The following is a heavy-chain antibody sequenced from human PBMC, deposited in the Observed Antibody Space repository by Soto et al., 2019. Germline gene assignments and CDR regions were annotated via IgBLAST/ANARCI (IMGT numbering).Heavy chain of an antibody. CDR1: GGTFGSCA. J-gene: IGHJ6*02. CDR3: ARFPLGGRSSSHYYYYGMDV. V-gene: IGHV1-69*13. Sequence: GASVKVSCTESGGTFGSCAMSWVRQAHRQGLEWMGGIIPIFGTANYAQKFQGRVTITADESTSTAYMELSSLRSEDTAVYYCARFPLGGRSSSHYYYYGMDVWGQGTTVTVSS. CDR2: IIPIFGTA. D-gene: IGHD6-6*01.